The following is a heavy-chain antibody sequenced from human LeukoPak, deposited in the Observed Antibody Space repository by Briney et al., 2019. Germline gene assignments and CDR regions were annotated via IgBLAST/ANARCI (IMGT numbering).Heavy chain of an antibody. D-gene: IGHD2-2*01. CDR3: AVYCGSTSCYHFDY. Sequence: SVKVSCKASGGTFSSYAISWVRQAPGQGLEWMGGIIPIFGTANYAQKFQGRVTITADESTSTAYMELSSLRSEDTAVYYCAVYCGSTSCYHFDYWGQGTLVTVSS. CDR1: GGTFSSYA. CDR2: IIPIFGTA. J-gene: IGHJ4*02. V-gene: IGHV1-69*01.